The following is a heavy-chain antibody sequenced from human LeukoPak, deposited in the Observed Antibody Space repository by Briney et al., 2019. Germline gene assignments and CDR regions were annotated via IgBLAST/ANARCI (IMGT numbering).Heavy chain of an antibody. D-gene: IGHD4-23*01. CDR2: IYSGGTT. Sequence: PGGPLRLSCAASGFTVSSNYMSWVRQAPGKGLEWVSIIYSGGTTYYADSVKGRFTISRDNSKNTLYLQMNSLRAEDTAVYYCARCNSPYYYGMDVWGQGTTVTVSS. CDR3: ARCNSPYYYGMDV. J-gene: IGHJ6*02. CDR1: GFTVSSNY. V-gene: IGHV3-66*01.